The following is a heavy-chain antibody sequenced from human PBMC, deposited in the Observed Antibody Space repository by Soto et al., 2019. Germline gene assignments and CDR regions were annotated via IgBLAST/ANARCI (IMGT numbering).Heavy chain of an antibody. CDR2: INHSGST. CDR3: ARRRIHIVVVTAISDYYYGMDV. D-gene: IGHD2-21*02. V-gene: IGHV4-34*01. CDR1: GGSFSGYY. Sequence: SETLSLTCTVSGGSFSGYYWTWIRQPPGTGLEWIGEINHSGSTNYNPSLKSRVTISVDTSKNQFSLKLSSVTAADTAVYYCARRRIHIVVVTAISDYYYGMDVWGQGTTVT. J-gene: IGHJ6*02.